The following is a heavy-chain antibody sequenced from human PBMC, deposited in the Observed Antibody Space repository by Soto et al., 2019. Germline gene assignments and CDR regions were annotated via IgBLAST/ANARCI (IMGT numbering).Heavy chain of an antibody. D-gene: IGHD3-16*01. CDR2: ISSSTRNI. CDR3: ARCNYAFGDAFHI. J-gene: IGHJ3*02. CDR1: GVTFSDYC. V-gene: IGHV3-48*02. Sequence: PGGSLRLACAASGVTFSDYCMNWVRQAPGKGLEWVSYISSSTRNIYYADSVKGRFTISRDNAKNSLYLQMNSLRDEDTAVYYCARCNYAFGDAFHIWGQGTMVTVSS.